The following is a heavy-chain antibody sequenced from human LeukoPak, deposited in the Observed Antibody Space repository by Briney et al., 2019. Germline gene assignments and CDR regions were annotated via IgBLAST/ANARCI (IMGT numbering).Heavy chain of an antibody. CDR1: GFTFSSYG. Sequence: GGTLRLSCAASGFTFSSYGMSWVRQAPGKGLEWVSGISGSGGSTYYADSVKGRFTISRDNSKNTLYLQMNSLRAEDTAIYYCANSAAVGTFYWGQGTLVTVSS. CDR3: ANSAAVGTFY. CDR2: ISGSGGST. J-gene: IGHJ4*02. V-gene: IGHV3-23*01. D-gene: IGHD6-13*01.